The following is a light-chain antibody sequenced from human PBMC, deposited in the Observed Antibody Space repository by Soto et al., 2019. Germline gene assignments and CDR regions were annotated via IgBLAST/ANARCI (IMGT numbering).Light chain of an antibody. Sequence: EIVLTQSPATRSLSPGERATLSCRASQSVGGYLDWYQQKPGQAPRLLIYDASNRSSGIPARFSGSGSGTDFTLTISSLEPEDIAVYYCHQRSNWPPLTFGGGTKVEIK. CDR2: DAS. CDR1: QSVGGY. V-gene: IGKV3-11*01. CDR3: HQRSNWPPLT. J-gene: IGKJ4*01.